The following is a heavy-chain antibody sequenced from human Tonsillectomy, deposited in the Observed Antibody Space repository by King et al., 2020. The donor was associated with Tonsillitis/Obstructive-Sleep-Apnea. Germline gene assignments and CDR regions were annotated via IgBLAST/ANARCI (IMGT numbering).Heavy chain of an antibody. CDR3: ATRLYGSGSYSNDAFDI. Sequence: VQLVESGGGLVQPGGSLRLSCAASGFTFSSFWMHWVRQAPGKGLVWVSRINSDGSSTSYADSVKGRFTISRDNAKNTLYLQMNSLRAEDTALYYCATRLYGSGSYSNDAFDIWGQGTMVTVSS. D-gene: IGHD3-10*01. V-gene: IGHV3-74*01. CDR1: GFTFSSFW. CDR2: INSDGSST. J-gene: IGHJ3*02.